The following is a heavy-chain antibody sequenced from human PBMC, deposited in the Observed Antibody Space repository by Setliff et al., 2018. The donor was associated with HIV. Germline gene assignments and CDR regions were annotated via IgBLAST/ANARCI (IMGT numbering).Heavy chain of an antibody. CDR3: ARQGNIVVVTSFDY. CDR2: IYYSGRT. V-gene: IGHV4-59*08. CDR1: GGSISSHY. D-gene: IGHD2-21*02. Sequence: PSETLSLTCTVSGGSISSHYWSWIRQPPGKGLEWIGYIYYSGRTNYNPSLKSRVTISVDTSENQFSLRLTSVTAADTAVYYCARQGNIVVVTSFDYWGQGTLVTVSS. J-gene: IGHJ4*02.